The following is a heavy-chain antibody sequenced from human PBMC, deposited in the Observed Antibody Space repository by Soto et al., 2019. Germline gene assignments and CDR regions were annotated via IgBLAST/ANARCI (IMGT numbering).Heavy chain of an antibody. CDR3: ARDGDYYDSSGLDY. CDR1: GGTFSSYT. Sequence: ASVKVSCTASGGTFSSYTISWVRQAPGQGLEWMGRIIPILGIANYAQKFQGRVTITADKSTSTAYMELSSLRSEDTAVYYCARDGDYYDSSGLDYWGQGTLVTVSS. CDR2: IIPILGIA. J-gene: IGHJ4*02. V-gene: IGHV1-69*04. D-gene: IGHD3-22*01.